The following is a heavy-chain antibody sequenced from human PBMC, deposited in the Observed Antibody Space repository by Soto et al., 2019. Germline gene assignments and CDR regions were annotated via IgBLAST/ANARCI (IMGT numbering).Heavy chain of an antibody. V-gene: IGHV3-30-3*01. CDR3: ARGAGEQQLAGYYYYYGMDV. Sequence: GGSLRLSCAASGFTFSSYAMHWVRQAPGKGLEWVAVISYDGSNKYYADSVKGRFTISRDNSKNTLYLQMNSLRAEDRAVYYCARGAGEQQLAGYYYYYGMDVWGQGTTVTVSS. CDR1: GFTFSSYA. D-gene: IGHD6-13*01. CDR2: ISYDGSNK. J-gene: IGHJ6*02.